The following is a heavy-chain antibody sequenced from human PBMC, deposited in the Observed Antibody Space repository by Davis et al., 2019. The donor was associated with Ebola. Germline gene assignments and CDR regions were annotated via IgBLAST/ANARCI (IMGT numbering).Heavy chain of an antibody. CDR3: AKGLELLGNYGMDV. CDR2: ISGSGGGT. D-gene: IGHD1-26*01. Sequence: GGSLRLSCAASGFTFSSYAMSWVRQVPGKGLEWVSAISGSGGGTYYADSVKGRFTISRDNSKNTLYLQMNSLRAEDTAVYYCAKGLELLGNYGMDVWGQGTTVTVSS. J-gene: IGHJ6*02. CDR1: GFTFSSYA. V-gene: IGHV3-23*01.